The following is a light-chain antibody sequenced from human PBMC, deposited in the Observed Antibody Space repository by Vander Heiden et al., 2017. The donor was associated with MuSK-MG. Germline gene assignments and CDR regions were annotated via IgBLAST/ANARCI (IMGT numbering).Light chain of an antibody. V-gene: IGLV1-47*01. CDR1: SSNIGSNY. Sequence: QSVLTQPPSASGTPGQRVTISCSGSSSNIGSNYVYWYQQLPQPAPHLLFYRNNQPPSVVPDRFSGSKSGASASLTITGLRAEEEADYYCAAWDDSLSGHVVFGGGTKLTVL. CDR2: RNN. CDR3: AAWDDSLSGHVV. J-gene: IGLJ2*01.